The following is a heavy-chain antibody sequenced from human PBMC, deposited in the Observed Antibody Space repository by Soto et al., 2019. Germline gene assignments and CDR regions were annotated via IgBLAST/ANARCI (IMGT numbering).Heavy chain of an antibody. D-gene: IGHD5-12*01. CDR3: ARDREYSGYKYYFDY. J-gene: IGHJ4*02. CDR2: ISSNGGST. CDR1: GFTFSSYA. Sequence: EVQLVESGGGLVQPGGSLRLSCAASGFTFSSYAMHWVRQAPGKGLEYVSAISSNGGSTYYANSVKGRFTISRDNSKNTLDLQMGSLRAEDMAVYYCARDREYSGYKYYFDYWGQGTLVTVSS. V-gene: IGHV3-64*01.